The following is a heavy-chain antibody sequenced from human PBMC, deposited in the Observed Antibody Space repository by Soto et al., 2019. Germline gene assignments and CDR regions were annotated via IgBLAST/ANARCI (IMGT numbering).Heavy chain of an antibody. V-gene: IGHV4-61*01. CDR1: GGSVSSGSYY. CDR3: ARVPVHNYYDDSGYYTSSFYFDY. Sequence: SETLSLTCSVSGGSVSSGSYYWSWIRQPPGKGLEWIGYIFYTGSTNYNPSLETRVSISVDRSKNQLSLKMGFVTAADTAVYYCARVPVHNYYDDSGYYTSSFYFDYWGQGTLVTVS. J-gene: IGHJ4*02. CDR2: IFYTGST. D-gene: IGHD3-22*01.